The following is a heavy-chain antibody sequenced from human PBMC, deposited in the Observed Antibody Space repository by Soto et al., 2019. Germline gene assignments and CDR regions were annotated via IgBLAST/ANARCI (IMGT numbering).Heavy chain of an antibody. V-gene: IGHV3-48*02. CDR1: GFTFSTYS. CDR2: ISSSSSTI. Sequence: EVQLVESGGGLVQPGGSLRLSCAASGFTFSTYSMNWVRQAPGKGLAWVSYISSSSSTIYYADSVKGRFTIARDNAKNSLYLQMNSLRDEDTAVYYCASRNGGGSSLRVDYWGQGTLVTVSS. CDR3: ASRNGGGSSLRVDY. D-gene: IGHD1-26*01. J-gene: IGHJ4*02.